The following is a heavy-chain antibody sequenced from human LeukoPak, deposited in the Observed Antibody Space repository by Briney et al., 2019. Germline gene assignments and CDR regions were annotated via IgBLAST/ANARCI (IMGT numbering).Heavy chain of an antibody. CDR3: AKDAGPGEFDY. CDR2: ISYDGSNK. Sequence: GGSLRLSCAASGFTFSSYAMHWVRQAPGKGLEWVAVISYDGSNKYYADSVKGRFTISRDNAKNSLYLQMNSLRAEDTAVYYCAKDAGPGEFDYWGQGTLVTVSS. D-gene: IGHD7-27*01. V-gene: IGHV3-30-3*01. CDR1: GFTFSSYA. J-gene: IGHJ4*02.